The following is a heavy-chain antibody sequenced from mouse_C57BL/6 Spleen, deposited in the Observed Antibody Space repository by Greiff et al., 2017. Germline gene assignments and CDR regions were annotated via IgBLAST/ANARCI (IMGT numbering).Heavy chain of an antibody. CDR3: AKQGSVVIYGYGYAMDY. CDR2: IWGGGST. V-gene: IGHV2-9*01. CDR1: GFSLTSYG. J-gene: IGHJ4*01. Sequence: QVQLQQSGPGLVAPSQSLSITCTVSGFSLTSYGVDWVRQPPGKGLEWLGVIWGGGSTNYNSALMSRLSISKDNSKSQVFLKMNSLQTDDTAMYYCAKQGSVVIYGYGYAMDYWGQGTSVTVSS. D-gene: IGHD2-2*01.